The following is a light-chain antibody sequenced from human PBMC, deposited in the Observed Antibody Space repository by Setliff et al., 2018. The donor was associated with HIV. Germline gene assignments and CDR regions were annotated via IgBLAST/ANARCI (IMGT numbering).Light chain of an antibody. V-gene: IGLV2-14*03. CDR1: SSDVGAYNY. CDR2: DVR. J-gene: IGLJ2*01. CDR3: SSYSSSSTLV. Sequence: QSELTQPASVSASPGQSITISCTGTSSDVGAYNYVSWYQQHPGKAPNLIIYDVRSRPSGVSNRFSGSKSGNTASLTISGLQAEDEADYYCSSYSSSSTLVFGGGTKVTVL.